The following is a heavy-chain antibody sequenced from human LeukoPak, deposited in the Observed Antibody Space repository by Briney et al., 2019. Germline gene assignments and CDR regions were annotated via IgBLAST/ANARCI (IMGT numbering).Heavy chain of an antibody. D-gene: IGHD2-2*01. CDR3: ARAGYCSSTSCYSYLFDP. CDR2: IQTSGST. V-gene: IGHV4-61*02. Sequence: SETLSLTCTVSGGSISSGNYYWSWIRQPAGKGLEWIGRIQTSGSTNYNPSLKSRVTILVDTTKNQFSLKLSSVTAADTAVYYCARAGYCSSTSCYSYLFDPWGQGTLVTVSS. J-gene: IGHJ5*02. CDR1: GGSISSGNYY.